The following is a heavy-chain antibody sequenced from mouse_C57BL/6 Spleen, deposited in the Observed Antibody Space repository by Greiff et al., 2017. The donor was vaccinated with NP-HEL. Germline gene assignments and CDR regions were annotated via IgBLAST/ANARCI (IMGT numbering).Heavy chain of an antibody. Sequence: QVQLQQPGAELVRPGSSVKLSCKASGYTFTSYWMHWVKQRPIQGLEWIGNIDPSDSETHYNQNFKDKATLTVDKSSSTAYMQLSSLTSEDSAVYYCASAYYDAMDYWGQGTSVTVSS. J-gene: IGHJ4*01. CDR1: GYTFTSYW. CDR3: ASAYYDAMDY. CDR2: IDPSDSET. V-gene: IGHV1-52*01.